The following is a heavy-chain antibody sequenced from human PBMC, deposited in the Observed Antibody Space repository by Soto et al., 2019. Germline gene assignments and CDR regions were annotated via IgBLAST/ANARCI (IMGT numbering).Heavy chain of an antibody. V-gene: IGHV3-66*01. CDR1: GFTVSSNY. D-gene: IGHD5-12*01. Sequence: EVQLVESGGGLVQPGGSLRLSCAASGFTVSSNYMSWVRQAPGKGLEWVSVIYSGGSTYYADSVKGRFTISRDNSKNTLYFQMNSLRAEDTAVYYCAREAVRGTSGYSFWGQGTLVTVSS. J-gene: IGHJ4*02. CDR3: AREAVRGTSGYSF. CDR2: IYSGGST.